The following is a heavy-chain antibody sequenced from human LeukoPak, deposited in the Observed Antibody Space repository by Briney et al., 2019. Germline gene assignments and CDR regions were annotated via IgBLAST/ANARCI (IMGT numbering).Heavy chain of an antibody. J-gene: IGHJ4*02. CDR1: GFTFSSYG. CDR2: ISNDGSNK. D-gene: IGHD4-17*01. V-gene: IGHV3-30*03. Sequence: TGGSLRLSCAASGFTFSSYGMQWVRQAPGKGLEWVAVISNDGSNKYYADSVKGRFTISRDNAKNSLYLQMNSLRAEDTALYYCARDYDYGDYPGYWGQGTLVTVSS. CDR3: ARDYDYGDYPGY.